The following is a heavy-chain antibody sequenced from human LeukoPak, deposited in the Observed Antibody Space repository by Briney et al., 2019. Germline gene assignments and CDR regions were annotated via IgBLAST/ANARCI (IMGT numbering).Heavy chain of an antibody. CDR1: GGSISSGDYY. CDR2: IYYSGST. CDR3: ARKYDYVWGSYRDYFDY. J-gene: IGHJ4*02. Sequence: SETLSLTCTVSGGSISSGDYYWSWIRQSPGKGLEWIGYIYYSGSTYYNPSLKSRVTISVDTSKNQFSLKLSSVTAADTAVYYCARKYDYVWGSYRDYFDYWGQGTLVTVPS. D-gene: IGHD3-16*02. V-gene: IGHV4-30-4*08.